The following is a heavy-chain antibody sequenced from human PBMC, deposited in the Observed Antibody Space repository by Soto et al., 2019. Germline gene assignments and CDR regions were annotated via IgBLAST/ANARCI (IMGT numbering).Heavy chain of an antibody. V-gene: IGHV1-69*06. J-gene: IGHJ4*02. CDR3: ASISTVVVIPRRRFDY. D-gene: IGHD3-22*01. CDR2: IIPIFGTA. CDR1: GGTFSSYG. Sequence: VASVKVSCKASGGTFSSYGIRWVRQRPGEGVERMGGIIPIFGTANYAHKFQGRVTITADKSTSTAYMELSSLRSEDTAVYYCASISTVVVIPRRRFDYWGQATLVTVSS.